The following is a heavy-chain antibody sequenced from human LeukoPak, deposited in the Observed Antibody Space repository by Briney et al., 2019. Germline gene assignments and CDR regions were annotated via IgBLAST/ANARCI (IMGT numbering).Heavy chain of an antibody. CDR3: TRESGAFSPFGF. CDR2: VHLNGAT. J-gene: IGHJ4*02. CDR1: GGSITTTNW. D-gene: IGHD1-26*01. V-gene: IGHV4-4*02. Sequence: SETLSLTCAVSGGSITTTNWWSWVRQPPGKGLEWIGEVHLNGATNYNPSLESRFSMSIDKSNNHLSLEVTSVTAADTAMYYCTRESGAFSPFGFWGQGTLVAVSS.